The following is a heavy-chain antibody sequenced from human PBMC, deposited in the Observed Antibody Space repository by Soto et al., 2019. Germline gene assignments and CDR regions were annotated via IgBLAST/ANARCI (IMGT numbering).Heavy chain of an antibody. CDR1: GFTLSSYW. CDR3: LRGRSRGDCFDY. CDR2: IHAAGSTT. D-gene: IGHD2-21*01. V-gene: IGHV3-74*01. J-gene: IGHJ4*02. Sequence: EVQLVESGGGIVQPGGSVRLSCAASGFTLSSYWILWVRQAPGKGLVWVSRIHAAGSTTNYADSLKGRFTISRENAKNTMFLQMNSLRADDTAVYVCLRGRSRGDCFDYWGQGTLVTVSS.